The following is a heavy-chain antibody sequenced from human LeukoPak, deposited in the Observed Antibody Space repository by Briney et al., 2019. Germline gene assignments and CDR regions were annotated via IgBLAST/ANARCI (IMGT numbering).Heavy chain of an antibody. CDR1: GYTFTSYG. D-gene: IGHD3-3*01. CDR2: ISAYNGNT. Sequence: ASVKVSCKASGYTFTSYGISWVRQAPGQGLEWMGWISAYNGNTNYAQKLQGRVTMTTDTSTSTAYMELRSLRSDDTAVYYCARDRPYDFWSGNYFDYWGQGTLVTVSS. CDR3: ARDRPYDFWSGNYFDY. J-gene: IGHJ4*02. V-gene: IGHV1-18*01.